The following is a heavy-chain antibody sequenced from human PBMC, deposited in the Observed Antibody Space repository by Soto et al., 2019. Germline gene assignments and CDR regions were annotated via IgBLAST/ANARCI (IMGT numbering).Heavy chain of an antibody. D-gene: IGHD3-9*01. V-gene: IGHV1-46*01. Sequence: ASVKVSCKASGHTFTSYYMHWVRQAPGQGLAWIGIINLSAGSTSYAQKFQGRVTMTRDTSTSTVYMDMSSLRSEDTAVYYCARRDPDILTTYSYSMDVWGQGTTVTVPS. CDR2: INLSAGST. CDR1: GHTFTSYY. J-gene: IGHJ6*02. CDR3: ARRDPDILTTYSYSMDV.